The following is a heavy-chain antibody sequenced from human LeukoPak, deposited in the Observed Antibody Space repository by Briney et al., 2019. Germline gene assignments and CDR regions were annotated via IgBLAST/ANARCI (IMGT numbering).Heavy chain of an antibody. J-gene: IGHJ4*02. D-gene: IGHD6-19*01. Sequence: SETLSLTCTVSGGSISSYYSSWIRQPPGKGLEWIGYIYYSGSTNYNPSLKSRVPISVDTSKNQFYLKLSCVTAADTAVYYCAGRSYSSGWSYWGQGTLVTVSS. CDR3: AGRSYSSGWSY. V-gene: IGHV4-59*01. CDR2: IYYSGST. CDR1: GGSISSYY.